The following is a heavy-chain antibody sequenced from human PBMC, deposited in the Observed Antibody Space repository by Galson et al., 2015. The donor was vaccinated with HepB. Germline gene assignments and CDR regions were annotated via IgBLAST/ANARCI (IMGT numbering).Heavy chain of an antibody. Sequence: QSGAEVKKPGESLKISCKGSGYSFTSYWIGWVRQMPGKGLEWMGIIYPGDSDTRYSPSFQGQVTIPADKSISTAYLQWSSLKASDTAMYYCARAAGPHSSGLHFDYWGQGTLVTVSS. D-gene: IGHD3-22*01. V-gene: IGHV5-51*01. CDR3: ARAAGPHSSGLHFDY. J-gene: IGHJ4*02. CDR1: GYSFTSYW. CDR2: IYPGDSDT.